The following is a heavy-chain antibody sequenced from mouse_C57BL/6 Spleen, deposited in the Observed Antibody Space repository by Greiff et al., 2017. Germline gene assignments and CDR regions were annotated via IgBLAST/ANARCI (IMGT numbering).Heavy chain of an antibody. CDR2: ISYDGSN. D-gene: IGHD1-1*01. CDR3: ARNGNYGYFDV. J-gene: IGHJ1*03. CDR1: GYSITSGYY. Sequence: EVHLVESGPGLVKPSQSLSLTCSVTGYSITSGYYWNWIRQFPGNKLEWMGYISYDGSNNYNPSLKNRISITRDTSKNQFFLKLNSVTTEDTATXYGARNGNYGYFDVWGTGTTVTVSS. V-gene: IGHV3-6*01.